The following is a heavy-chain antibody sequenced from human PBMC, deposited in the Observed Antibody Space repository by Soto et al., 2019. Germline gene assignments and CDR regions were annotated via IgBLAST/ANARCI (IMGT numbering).Heavy chain of an antibody. J-gene: IGHJ6*03. CDR1: GGSISGHY. V-gene: IGHV4-59*08. Sequence: QVQLQESGPGLVKPSETLSLSCSVSGGSISGHYWSWVRQTPGKGLEWIGYMYYSGSTNYNPSLTSPVTISVDTSNNHFSLRLTSVTAADTAVYYCARGPYYDLIWNYYYMDVWGKGTTVTVSS. D-gene: IGHD3-16*01. CDR3: ARGPYYDLIWNYYYMDV. CDR2: MYYSGST.